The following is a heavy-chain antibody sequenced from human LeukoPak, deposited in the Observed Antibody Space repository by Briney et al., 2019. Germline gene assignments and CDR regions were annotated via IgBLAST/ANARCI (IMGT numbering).Heavy chain of an antibody. CDR2: IKQDGSEK. CDR1: GFTFSSYW. Sequence: GGSLRLSCAASGFTFSSYWMSWVRQAPGKGLEWVANIKQDGSEKYYVDSVKGRFTISRDNAKNSLYLQMNSLRAEDTAVYYCARRYCSSTGCYKNWFDPWGQGTLVTVSS. CDR3: ARRYCSSTGCYKNWFDP. V-gene: IGHV3-7*01. J-gene: IGHJ5*02. D-gene: IGHD2-2*01.